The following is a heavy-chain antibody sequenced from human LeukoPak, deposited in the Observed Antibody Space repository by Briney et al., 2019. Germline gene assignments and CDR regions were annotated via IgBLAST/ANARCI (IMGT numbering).Heavy chain of an antibody. V-gene: IGHV4-34*01. D-gene: IGHD5-12*01. CDR3: ARGNSGYDPSRMDV. CDR2: INHSGST. J-gene: IGHJ6*02. CDR1: GGSFSGYY. Sequence: PSETLSLTCAVYGGSFSGYYWSWIRQPPGKGLEWIGEINHSGSTNYNPSLKSRVTISVDTSNNQFSPKLSSVTAADTAVYYCARGNSGYDPSRMDVWGQGTTVTVSS.